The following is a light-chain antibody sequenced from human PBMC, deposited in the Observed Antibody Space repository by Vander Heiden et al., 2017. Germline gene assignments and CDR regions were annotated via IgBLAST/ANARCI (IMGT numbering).Light chain of an antibody. V-gene: IGKV4-1*01. J-gene: IGKJ2*01. CDR1: QSVLSSSNNKNY. CDR2: WAS. CDR3: HQYYGNSFT. Sequence: DIVMTQSPDSLAVSLGERATINCKSSQSVLSSSNNKNYLAWYQQKPGQPPKLLIYWASARESGVPDRFSGSGSGTDFTLTISSLQAEDVAVYYCHQYYGNSFTFGQGTKLEIK.